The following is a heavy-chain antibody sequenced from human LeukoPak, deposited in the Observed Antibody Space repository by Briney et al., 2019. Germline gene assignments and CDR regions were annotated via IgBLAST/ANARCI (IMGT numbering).Heavy chain of an antibody. J-gene: IGHJ2*01. CDR3: ARDRRGDYYDSSYWYFDL. D-gene: IGHD3-22*01. Sequence: GGSLRLSCAASGFTFSSYSMNWVRQAPGKGLEWVSSISSSSSYIYYADSVEGRFTISRDNAKNSLYLQMNSLRAEDTAVYYCARDRRGDYYDSSYWYFDLWGRGTLVTVSS. CDR2: ISSSSSYI. CDR1: GFTFSSYS. V-gene: IGHV3-21*01.